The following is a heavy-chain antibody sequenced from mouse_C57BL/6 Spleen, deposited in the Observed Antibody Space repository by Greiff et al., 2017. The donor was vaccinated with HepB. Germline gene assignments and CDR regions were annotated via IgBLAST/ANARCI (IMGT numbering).Heavy chain of an antibody. CDR3: TRSPYDLASFAY. CDR1: GFNINDYY. J-gene: IGHJ3*01. V-gene: IGHV14-2*01. CDR2: IDPEDGET. Sequence: VQLQQSGAELVKPGASVKLSCTASGFNINDYYMHWVKQRTEQGLEWIGRIDPEDGETKYAQKFQGKATITADTSSNTAYLQLSSLTSEDTAVYCCTRSPYDLASFAYWGQGTLVTVSA. D-gene: IGHD2-3*01.